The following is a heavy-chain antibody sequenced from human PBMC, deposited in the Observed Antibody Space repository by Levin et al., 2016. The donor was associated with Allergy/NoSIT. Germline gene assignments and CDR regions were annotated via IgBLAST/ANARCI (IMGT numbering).Heavy chain of an antibody. CDR1: GYTFTGYY. CDR2: INPNSGGT. D-gene: IGHD6-13*01. V-gene: IGHV1-2*02. J-gene: IGHJ6*02. Sequence: ASVKVSCKASGYTFTGYYMHWVRQAPGQGLEWMGWINPNSGGTNYAQKFQGRVTMTRDTSISTAYMELSRLRSDDTAVYYCARDLAKGVIAAAGTHYYYGMDVWGQGTTVTVSS. CDR3: ARDLAKGVIAAAGTHYYYGMDV.